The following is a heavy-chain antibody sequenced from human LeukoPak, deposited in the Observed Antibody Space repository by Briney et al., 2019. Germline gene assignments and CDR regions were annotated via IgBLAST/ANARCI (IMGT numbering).Heavy chain of an antibody. Sequence: SETLSLTCAVYGGSFSGYYWSGIRQPPGKGREGSGEINQRGSTNYNPSLKRRVTISVDTSKHQFSLKLSSVTAVATAVYYCARGLLKYCSSTSCPHRYYYYYMDVWGKGTTVTVSS. CDR2: INQRGST. CDR3: ARGLLKYCSSTSCPHRYYYYYMDV. CDR1: GGSFSGYY. J-gene: IGHJ6*03. D-gene: IGHD2-2*01. V-gene: IGHV4-34*01.